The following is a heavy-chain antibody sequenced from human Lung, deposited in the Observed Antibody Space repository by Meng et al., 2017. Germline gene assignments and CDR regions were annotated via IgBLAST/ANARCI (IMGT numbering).Heavy chain of an antibody. CDR1: GGSISSSSYH. J-gene: IGHJ4*02. V-gene: IGHV4-39*01. D-gene: IGHD1-26*01. Sequence: QLQLQESGPGLVKPSETLSLTCTVSGGSISSSSYHWGWIRQPPGKGLEGIGTIYYRGNTYYNPSLKSRVTISVDTSKNQFSLKVRSVTAVDTAVYYCASYGGSFSDYWGQGTLVTVSS. CDR2: IYYRGNT. CDR3: ASYGGSFSDY.